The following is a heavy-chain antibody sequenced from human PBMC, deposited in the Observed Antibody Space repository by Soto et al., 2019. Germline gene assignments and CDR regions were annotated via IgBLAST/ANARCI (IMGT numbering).Heavy chain of an antibody. Sequence: QVQLVQYGAEVKKPGASVKVSCKASGYTFTDYYMHWVRQAPGHGLEWMGIISPSGGSTYAQKFQGRVTVTRDTSTSTVYMELSSLRSEDTAVYYCARDGSSDWLTWFDPWGQGTLVTVSS. CDR2: ISPSGGST. CDR3: ARDGSSDWLTWFDP. CDR1: GYTFTDYY. D-gene: IGHD6-19*01. J-gene: IGHJ5*02. V-gene: IGHV1-46*01.